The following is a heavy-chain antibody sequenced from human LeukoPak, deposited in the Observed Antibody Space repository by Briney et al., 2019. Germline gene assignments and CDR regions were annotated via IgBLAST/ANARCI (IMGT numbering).Heavy chain of an antibody. V-gene: IGHV4-59*01. CDR1: GGSFSSYY. CDR3: ARSGSYYPDY. J-gene: IGHJ4*02. D-gene: IGHD1-26*01. CDR2: IYSSGST. Sequence: PSETLSLTCTVFGGSFSSYYWSWIRQPPGKGLEWIGYIYSSGSTNYNPSLKSRVTISVDTSKNQFSLKLRSVTAADTAVYYCARSGSYYPDYWGQGTLVTVSS.